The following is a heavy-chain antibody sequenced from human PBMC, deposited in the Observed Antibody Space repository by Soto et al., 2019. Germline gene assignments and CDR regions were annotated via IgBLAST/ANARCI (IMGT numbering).Heavy chain of an antibody. J-gene: IGHJ4*02. V-gene: IGHV1-18*01. CDR2: INPYNGNT. CDR3: ARLLQPANYDFWSGYADTAMLEPDY. Sequence: QVQLVQSGAEVKKPGSSVKLSCKASGYKFTSYGISWVRQAPGQGLEWMGWINPYNGNTNYAQKVQGRVTMTTDTATSTASMELRSLRSDDTAVYFCARLLQPANYDFWSGYADTAMLEPDYWGQGTLVTVSS. D-gene: IGHD3-3*01. CDR1: GYKFTSYG.